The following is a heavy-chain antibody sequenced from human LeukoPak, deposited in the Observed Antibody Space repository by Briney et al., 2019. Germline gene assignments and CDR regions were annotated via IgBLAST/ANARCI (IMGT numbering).Heavy chain of an antibody. V-gene: IGHV5-51*01. Sequence: GESLKISCKGSGYSFTSYWIGWVRQMPGKGLEWMGIIYPGDSDTRYSPSFQAQVTISADRSISTAYLQWSSLKASDTAMYYCARSYDSSPGAFDIWGQGTMVTVSS. D-gene: IGHD3-22*01. J-gene: IGHJ3*02. CDR2: IYPGDSDT. CDR3: ARSYDSSPGAFDI. CDR1: GYSFTSYW.